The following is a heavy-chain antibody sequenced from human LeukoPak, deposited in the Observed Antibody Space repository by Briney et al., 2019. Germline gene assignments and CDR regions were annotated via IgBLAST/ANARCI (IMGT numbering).Heavy chain of an antibody. CDR3: TSQAGYSSSWET. CDR1: GFTFSGSA. J-gene: IGHJ5*02. D-gene: IGHD6-13*01. Sequence: GGSLKLSCAASGFTFSGSAMHWVRQASGKGLEWVGRIRNKANSYATAYAASVKGRFTISRDDSKNTRYLEMNSLKIEDTAVYFCTSQAGYSSSWETWGQGTLVTVSS. V-gene: IGHV3-73*01. CDR2: IRNKANSYAT.